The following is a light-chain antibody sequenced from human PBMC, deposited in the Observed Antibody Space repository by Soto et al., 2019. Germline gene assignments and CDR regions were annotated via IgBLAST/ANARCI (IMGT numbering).Light chain of an antibody. J-gene: IGLJ3*02. Sequence: QSALTQPASVSGSPGQSITISCTGSSSDVGCYDSVSWYQQHPGKAPILLIYEVTKRPSGVSNRCSGSKSGNTASLTISGLQADDASDYYCGSYAGGTTLVFGGGTKLTVL. CDR3: GSYAGGTTLV. V-gene: IGLV2-14*01. CDR1: SSDVGCYDS. CDR2: EVT.